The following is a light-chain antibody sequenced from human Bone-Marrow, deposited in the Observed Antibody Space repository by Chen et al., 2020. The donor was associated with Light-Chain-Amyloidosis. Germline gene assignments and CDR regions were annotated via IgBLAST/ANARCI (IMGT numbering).Light chain of an antibody. CDR1: SGSVSTNYY. CDR3: VLYVGSGIWV. V-gene: IGLV8-61*01. CDR2: STN. Sequence: QTGVTQDPSFPVSPGGTLTLTWSLSSGSVSTNYYPAWYQQTPGQAPRTLIYSTNTRSSGVPDRFSGSILGNKAALTITGAQADDESDYYCVLYVGSGIWVFGGGTKLTVL. J-gene: IGLJ3*02.